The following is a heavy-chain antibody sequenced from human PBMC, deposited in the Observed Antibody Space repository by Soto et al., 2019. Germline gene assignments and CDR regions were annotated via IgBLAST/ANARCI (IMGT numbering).Heavy chain of an antibody. V-gene: IGHV3-21*06. J-gene: IGHJ4*02. CDR3: GRDTNFYASGSGVDY. Sequence: EVQLVESGGGLVAAGGSVRLSCAASGLTFSTYSMNWVRQAPGKGLEWVSSITSSNNHIHYTASVEGRFTISRDNAKNSLYLQMDSLRVEDTAVYYCGRDTNFYASGSGVDYWGQGTLVTVSS. CDR2: ITSSNNHI. CDR1: GLTFSTYS. D-gene: IGHD3-10*01.